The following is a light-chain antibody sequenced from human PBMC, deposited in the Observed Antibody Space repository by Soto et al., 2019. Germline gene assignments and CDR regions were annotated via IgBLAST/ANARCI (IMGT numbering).Light chain of an antibody. V-gene: IGLV2-14*01. CDR2: EVS. CDR3: SSYTSSSTPYV. J-gene: IGLJ1*01. CDR1: SSDVGAYNY. Sequence: QSAVTQPAYVSGSPGQSITISCTGTSSDVGAYNYVSWYQQHPGKAPKLMIHEVSKRPSGVSNRFSGSKSGNTASLTISGLQAEDEADYYCSSYTSSSTPYVFGTGTKLTVL.